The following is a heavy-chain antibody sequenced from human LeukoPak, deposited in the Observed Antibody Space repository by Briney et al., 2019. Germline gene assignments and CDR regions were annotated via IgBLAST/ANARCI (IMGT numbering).Heavy chain of an antibody. J-gene: IGHJ4*02. V-gene: IGHV3-23*01. CDR2: ISGSGGGT. CDR1: GFTFSSYG. Sequence: GGSLRLSCAASGFTFSSYGMSWVRQAPGKGLEWVSAISGSGGGTYYADSVKGRFTISRDNAKNSLYLQMNSLTAEDTAVYYCARESFAARWDWGQGTLVTVSS. D-gene: IGHD6-6*01. CDR3: ARESFAARWD.